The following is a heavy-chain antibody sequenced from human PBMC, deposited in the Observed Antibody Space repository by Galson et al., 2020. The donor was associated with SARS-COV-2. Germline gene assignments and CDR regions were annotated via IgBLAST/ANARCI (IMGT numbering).Heavy chain of an antibody. D-gene: IGHD2-2*02. J-gene: IGHJ6*02. CDR3: ARVFPSVYCSSTSCYMGNYYYYGMDV. Sequence: GGSLRLSCAASGFTFSSYSMNWVRQAPGKGLEWVSSISSSSSYIYYADSVKGRFTISRDNAKNSLYLQMNSLRAEDTAVYYCARVFPSVYCSSTSCYMGNYYYYGMDVWGQGTTVTVSS. CDR1: GFTFSSYS. CDR2: ISSSSSYI. V-gene: IGHV3-21*01.